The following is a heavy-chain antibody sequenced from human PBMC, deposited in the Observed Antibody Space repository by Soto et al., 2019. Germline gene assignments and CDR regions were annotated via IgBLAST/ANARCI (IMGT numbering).Heavy chain of an antibody. CDR2: ISWDGGST. D-gene: IGHD1-26*01. V-gene: IGHV3-43D*03. CDR3: AKDFNSGSYYYYGMDV. Sequence: GGSLRLSCAASGFTFDDYAMHWVRQAPGKGLEWVSLISWDGGSTYYADSVKGRFTISRDNSKNSLYLQMNSLRAEDTALYYCAKDFNSGSYYYYGMDVWGQGTTVTVSS. CDR1: GFTFDDYA. J-gene: IGHJ6*02.